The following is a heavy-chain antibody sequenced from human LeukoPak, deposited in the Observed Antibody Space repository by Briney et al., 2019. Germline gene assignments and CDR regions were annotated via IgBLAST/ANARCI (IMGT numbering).Heavy chain of an antibody. J-gene: IGHJ4*02. V-gene: IGHV3-23*01. CDR3: ARIAAAYFDY. CDR1: GFTFSNYA. D-gene: IGHD6-13*01. Sequence: HPGGSLRLSCAASGFTFSNYAMSWVRQAPGKGLEWVSAISGSGGSTYYADSVKGRFTISRDNAKNSLYLQMNSLRAEDTAVYYCARIAAAYFDYWGQGTLVTVSS. CDR2: ISGSGGST.